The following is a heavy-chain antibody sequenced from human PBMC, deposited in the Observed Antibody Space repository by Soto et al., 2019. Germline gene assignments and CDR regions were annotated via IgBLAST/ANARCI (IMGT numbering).Heavy chain of an antibody. Sequence: SETLSLTCTVSGGSISSGDYYWSWIRQPPGKGLEWIGYIYYSGSTYYNPSLKSRVTISVDTSKNQFSLKLSSVTAADTAVYYCARDRGSVGYYDSSGYRFDYWGQGTLVTVSS. CDR2: IYYSGST. CDR1: GGSISSGDYY. CDR3: ARDRGSVGYYDSSGYRFDY. J-gene: IGHJ4*02. D-gene: IGHD3-22*01. V-gene: IGHV4-30-4*01.